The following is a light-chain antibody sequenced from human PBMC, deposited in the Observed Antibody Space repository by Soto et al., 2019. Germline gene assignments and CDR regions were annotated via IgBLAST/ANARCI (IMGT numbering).Light chain of an antibody. Sequence: EVVLTQSPATLSLSPGERATLSCRASQSLSSYLAWYQQKPGQAPRLLIYDASNRATDIPARFSGSGSGTDFTLTISSLEHEDFAVYFCQQRGNWPPTFGPGTKVDIK. CDR2: DAS. CDR1: QSLSSY. V-gene: IGKV3-11*01. J-gene: IGKJ3*01. CDR3: QQRGNWPPT.